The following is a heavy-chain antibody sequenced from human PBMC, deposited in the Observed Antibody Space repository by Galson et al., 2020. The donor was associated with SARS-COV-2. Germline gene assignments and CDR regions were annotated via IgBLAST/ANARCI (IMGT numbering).Heavy chain of an antibody. CDR3: ARGGRYCSSTSCYSDEPFDY. Sequence: ASVTVSCRASGYTFTSYDINWVRQATGQGLAWMGWMNPNSGNTGYAQKFQGRVTMTRNTSISTAYMELSSLRSEDTAVYYCARGGRYCSSTSCYSDEPFDYWGQGTLVTVSS. V-gene: IGHV1-8*01. CDR1: GYTFTSYD. CDR2: MNPNSGNT. D-gene: IGHD2-2*01. J-gene: IGHJ4*02.